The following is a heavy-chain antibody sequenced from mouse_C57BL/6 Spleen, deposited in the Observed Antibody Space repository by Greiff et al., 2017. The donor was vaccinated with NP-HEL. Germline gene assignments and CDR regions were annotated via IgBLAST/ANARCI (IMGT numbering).Heavy chain of an antibody. CDR2: IDPSDSYT. V-gene: IGHV1-69*01. Sequence: QVQLKQPGAELVMPGASVKLSCKASGYTFTSYWMHWVKQRPGQGLEWIGEIDPSDSYTNYNQKFKGKSTLTVDKSSSTAYMQLSSLTSEDSAVYYCARSVGSYGNYVYYAMDDWGQGTSVTVSS. J-gene: IGHJ4*01. D-gene: IGHD2-1*01. CDR3: ARSVGSYGNYVYYAMDD. CDR1: GYTFTSYW.